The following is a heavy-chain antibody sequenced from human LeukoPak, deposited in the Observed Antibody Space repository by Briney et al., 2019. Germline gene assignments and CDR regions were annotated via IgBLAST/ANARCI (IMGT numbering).Heavy chain of an antibody. CDR2: IYTSGST. J-gene: IGHJ4*02. Sequence: SETLSLSCTVSGGSISSYYWSWIRQPAGKGLEWIGRIYTSGSTNYNPSLKSRVTMSVDTSKNQFSLKLSSVTAADTAVYYCARGQQLSLALAYFDYWGQGTLVTFSS. CDR1: GGSISSYY. V-gene: IGHV4-4*07. D-gene: IGHD6-13*01. CDR3: ARGQQLSLALAYFDY.